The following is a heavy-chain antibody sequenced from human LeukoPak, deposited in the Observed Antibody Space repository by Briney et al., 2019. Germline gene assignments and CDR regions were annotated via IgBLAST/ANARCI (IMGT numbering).Heavy chain of an antibody. J-gene: IGHJ4*02. CDR1: GGTFSSYA. V-gene: IGHV1-69*13. CDR2: IIPIFGTA. CDR3: ARDMVRGFPTPGD. Sequence: SVKVSCKASGGTFSSYAISWVRQAPGQGLEWMGGIIPIFGTANYAQKFQGRVTITADESTSTAYMELSSLRSDDTAVYYCARDMVRGFPTPGDWGQGTLVTVSS. D-gene: IGHD3-10*01.